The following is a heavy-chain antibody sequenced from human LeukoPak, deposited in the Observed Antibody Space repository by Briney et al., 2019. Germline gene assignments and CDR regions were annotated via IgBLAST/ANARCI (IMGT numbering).Heavy chain of an antibody. D-gene: IGHD5-18*01. CDR3: ALGEEDSTDY. CDR1: GCTFSSYA. V-gene: IGHV1-69*04. J-gene: IGHJ4*02. CDR2: IIPILGIA. Sequence: GSSVKVSCKASGCTFSSYAISWVRQAPGQGLEWMGRIIPILGIANYAQKFQGRVTITADKSTSTAYMELSSLRSEDTSVYYCALGEEDSTDYWGQGTLVTVSS.